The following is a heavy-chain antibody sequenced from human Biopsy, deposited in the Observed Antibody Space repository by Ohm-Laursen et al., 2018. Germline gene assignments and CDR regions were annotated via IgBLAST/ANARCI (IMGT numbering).Heavy chain of an antibody. V-gene: IGHV1-69*06. CDR3: ATKLTGYFHH. J-gene: IGHJ1*01. CDR2: NIPILGTG. D-gene: IGHD3-9*01. Sequence: GASVKVSCNAPGGTFSNYGVNWVRQAPGQGLEWLGGNIPILGTGNYAQKFQDRVTVAADTSTSTATMELRSLRSDDTAVYYCATKLTGYFHHWGQRTLVIVSS. CDR1: GGTFSNYG.